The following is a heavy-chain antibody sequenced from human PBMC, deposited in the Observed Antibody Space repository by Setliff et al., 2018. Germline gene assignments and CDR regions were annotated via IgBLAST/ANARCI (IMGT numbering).Heavy chain of an antibody. CDR3: ARFGPLDLTGDWAFDS. J-gene: IGHJ4*02. V-gene: IGHV4-59*10. CDR2: ISTSGNT. D-gene: IGHD7-27*01. CDR1: GDSFSDYY. Sequence: PSETLSLTCVVYGDSFSDYYWSWIRQPPGKGLEWIGRISTSGNTNYNPSLKRRVTVSLDTSKNQFSLKLTSMTAADTAVYYCARFGPLDLTGDWAFDSWGQGTLVTVSS.